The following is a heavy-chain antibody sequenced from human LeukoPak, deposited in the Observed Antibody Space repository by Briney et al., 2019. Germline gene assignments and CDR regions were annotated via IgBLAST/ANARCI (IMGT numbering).Heavy chain of an antibody. J-gene: IGHJ4*02. CDR2: IWYDGSNK. CDR1: GFTFNNYG. Sequence: GGSLRLSCTASGFTFNNYGMHWVRQAPGKGLEWVAVIWYDGSNKYYADSVKGRFTISRDNSKNTLYLQMNSLRAEDTAVYYCARGVRYSSGYFYYWGQGTLVTVSS. D-gene: IGHD6-19*01. CDR3: ARGVRYSSGYFYY. V-gene: IGHV3-33*01.